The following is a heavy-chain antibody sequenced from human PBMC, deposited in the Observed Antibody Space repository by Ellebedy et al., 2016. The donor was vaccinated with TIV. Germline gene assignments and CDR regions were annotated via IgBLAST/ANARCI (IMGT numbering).Heavy chain of an antibody. J-gene: IGHJ4*02. CDR1: GYGFSGYW. CDR3: ARQGVYYFETSGYFDN. Sequence: GESLKISCKASGYGFSGYWIGWVRQTPGKGLEWMGIFYPDDSDTRYSPSFPGPVTLSRDKSITTAFLQWSSLKASDTAIYYCARQGVYYFETSGYFDNWGQGTLVTVSS. CDR2: FYPDDSDT. D-gene: IGHD3-22*01. V-gene: IGHV5-51*01.